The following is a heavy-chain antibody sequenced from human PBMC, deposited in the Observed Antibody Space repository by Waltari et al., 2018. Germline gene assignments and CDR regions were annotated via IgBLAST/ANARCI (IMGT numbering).Heavy chain of an antibody. CDR2: ISSSGST. V-gene: IGHV4-4*07. CDR1: GGSISSYY. Sequence: QVQLQESGPGLVKPSETLSLTCTVPGGSISSYYWGWIRQPAVKGLEWIGRISSSGSTNYNPPLTSRVTMSVDTSNNQFSLKLSSVTAADTAVYYCARMFGDIVDYSFDYWGQGTLVTVSS. CDR3: ARMFGDIVDYSFDY. J-gene: IGHJ4*02. D-gene: IGHD5-12*01.